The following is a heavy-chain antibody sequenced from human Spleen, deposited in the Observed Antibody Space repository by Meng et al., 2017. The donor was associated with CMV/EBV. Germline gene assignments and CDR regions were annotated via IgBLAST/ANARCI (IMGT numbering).Heavy chain of an antibody. CDR2: INWNGGRT. V-gene: IGHV3-20*04. CDR1: GFTFADYG. D-gene: IGHD5-12*01. CDR3: ARDLDSGYDEHYYYGMDV. Sequence: GASLKISCAASGFTFADYGMSWVRQAPGKGLEWVSGINWNGGRTGYADSVKGRFTISRDNAKNSLYLQMNSLRAEDTALYYCARDLDSGYDEHYYYGMDVWGQGTTVTVSS. J-gene: IGHJ6*02.